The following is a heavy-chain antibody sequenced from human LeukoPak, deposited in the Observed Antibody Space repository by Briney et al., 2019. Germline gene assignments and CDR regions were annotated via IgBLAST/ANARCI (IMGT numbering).Heavy chain of an antibody. Sequence: PGGSLRLSCAASGFTFSSYGMSRVRQAPGKGLEWVSAISGSGGSTYYADSVKGRFTISRDNSKNTLYLQMNSLRAEDTAVYYCASSTGYSYGYFDYWGQGTLVTVSS. CDR1: GFTFSSYG. CDR2: ISGSGGST. CDR3: ASSTGYSYGYFDY. V-gene: IGHV3-23*01. D-gene: IGHD5-18*01. J-gene: IGHJ4*02.